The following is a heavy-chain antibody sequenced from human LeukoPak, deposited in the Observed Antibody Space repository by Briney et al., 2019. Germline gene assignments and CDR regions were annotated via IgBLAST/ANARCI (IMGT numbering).Heavy chain of an antibody. CDR3: AKALNYYGSGSYYPFDY. Sequence: GGSLRLSCAASGFTFSSYAMSWVRKAPGKGLEWVSAISGSGGSTYYADSVKGRFTISRDNSKNTLYLQMNSLRAEDTAVYYCAKALNYYGSGSYYPFDYWGQGTLVTVSS. CDR2: ISGSGGST. J-gene: IGHJ4*02. D-gene: IGHD3-10*01. V-gene: IGHV3-23*01. CDR1: GFTFSSYA.